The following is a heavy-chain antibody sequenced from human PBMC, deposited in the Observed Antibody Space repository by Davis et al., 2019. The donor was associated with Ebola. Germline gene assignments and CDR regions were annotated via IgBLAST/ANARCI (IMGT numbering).Heavy chain of an antibody. Sequence: SETLSLTCAVSGGSISSSNWWSWVRQPPGKGLEWIGEIYHSGSTNYNPSLKSRVTISVDKSKNQFSLKLSSVTAADTAVYYCARHTRYCSSTSCYWTFDYWGQGTLVTVSS. J-gene: IGHJ4*02. V-gene: IGHV4-4*02. CDR3: ARHTRYCSSTSCYWTFDY. CDR1: GGSISSSNW. CDR2: IYHSGST. D-gene: IGHD2-2*01.